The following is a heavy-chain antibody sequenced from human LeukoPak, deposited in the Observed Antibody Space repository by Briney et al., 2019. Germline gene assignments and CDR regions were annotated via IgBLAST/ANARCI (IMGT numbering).Heavy chain of an antibody. Sequence: NYNPSLKSRVTISVDKSKNQFSLKLSSVTAADTAVYYCARQGVIPYYYDSSGYYPWYFDYWGQGTLVTVSS. J-gene: IGHJ4*02. D-gene: IGHD3-22*01. CDR3: ARQGVIPYYYDSSGYYPWYFDY. V-gene: IGHV4-4*02.